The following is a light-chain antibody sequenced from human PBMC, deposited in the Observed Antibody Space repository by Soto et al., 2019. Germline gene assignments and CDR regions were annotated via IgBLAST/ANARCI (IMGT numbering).Light chain of an antibody. CDR1: QSISSN. CDR2: AAS. CDR3: QQYNNLPLT. J-gene: IGKJ4*01. V-gene: IGKV3D-15*01. Sequence: EIVMTHSPATLSLSPWERATLSCNASQSISSNLAWYQQKPGEPPRLLIYAASKVATGIPARFSGSGSGTEFPFTISSLQAEDFAYYYCQQYNNLPLTFGEGTKVDIK.